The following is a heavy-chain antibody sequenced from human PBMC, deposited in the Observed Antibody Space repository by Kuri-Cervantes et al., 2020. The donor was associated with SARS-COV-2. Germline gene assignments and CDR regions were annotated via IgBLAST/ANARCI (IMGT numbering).Heavy chain of an antibody. J-gene: IGHJ6*03. CDR1: GFTFSSYS. CDR2: ISNNGNNK. V-gene: IGHV3-30*05. Sequence: GESLKISCAASGFTFSSYSMNWVRQAPGKGLAWVAVISNNGNNKYYADSVKGRFTISRDNSKNTLYLQMNSLRAEGTAVYFCARDMTADYFYFQYMDVWGKGTTVTVSS. D-gene: IGHD2-21*02. CDR3: ARDMTADYFYFQYMDV.